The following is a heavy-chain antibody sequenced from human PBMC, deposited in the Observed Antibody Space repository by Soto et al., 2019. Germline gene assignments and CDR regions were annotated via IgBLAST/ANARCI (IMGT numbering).Heavy chain of an antibody. V-gene: IGHV1-8*01. CDR2: MNPNSGNT. J-gene: IGHJ6*02. CDR3: ARQWELSGYYYGMDV. CDR1: GYTFTSYD. Sequence: ASVQVSCKASGYTFTSYDINWVRQATGQGLEWMGWMNPNSGNTGYAQKFQGRVTMTRDTSISTAYMELSSLRSEDTAVYYCARQWELSGYYYGMDVWGQGTTVTVAS. D-gene: IGHD1-26*01.